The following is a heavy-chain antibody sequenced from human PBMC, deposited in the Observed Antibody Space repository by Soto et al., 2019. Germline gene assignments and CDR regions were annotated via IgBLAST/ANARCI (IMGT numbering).Heavy chain of an antibody. D-gene: IGHD5-12*01. Sequence: EVQLVESGGGLVPPGGSLRLSCEVSGFTFSDRYMDWVRQAPGRGLEWVGRSRNKANSYTTEYATSVKGRFTVSRDDSKHLFFLQLNSLKTEDTAVYYCGRGYRGFDYWGQGALVTVSS. CDR3: GRGYRGFDY. CDR1: GFTFSDRY. CDR2: SRNKANSYTT. J-gene: IGHJ4*02. V-gene: IGHV3-72*01.